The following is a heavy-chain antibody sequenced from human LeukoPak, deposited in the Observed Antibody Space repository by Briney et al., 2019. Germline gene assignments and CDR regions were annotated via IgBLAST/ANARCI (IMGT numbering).Heavy chain of an antibody. Sequence: GGSLRLSCAASGFTFSDCYMSWIRQAPGKGLEWVSYISSSGSTIYYADSVKGRFTISRDNAKNSLYLQMNSLRAEDTAVYYCARRVSVAEYDYWGQGTLVTVSS. J-gene: IGHJ4*02. CDR1: GFTFSDCY. V-gene: IGHV3-11*01. CDR2: ISSSGSTI. D-gene: IGHD6-19*01. CDR3: ARRVSVAEYDY.